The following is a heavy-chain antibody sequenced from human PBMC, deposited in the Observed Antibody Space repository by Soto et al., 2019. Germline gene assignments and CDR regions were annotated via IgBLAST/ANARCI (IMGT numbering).Heavy chain of an antibody. CDR3: ARGPVMATSSYYYYGLAV. Sequence: QVQLVQSGAEVKKPGASVKVSCKASGYTFTNYAMHWVRQAPGQRLEWMGWINAGNGNTRYSQKFQGRVTITRDTSASTAYMELSSLRSEDTAVYYCARGPVMATSSYYYYGLAVWGQGTTVTVSS. V-gene: IGHV1-3*01. D-gene: IGHD6-13*01. CDR1: GYTFTNYA. CDR2: INAGNGNT. J-gene: IGHJ6*02.